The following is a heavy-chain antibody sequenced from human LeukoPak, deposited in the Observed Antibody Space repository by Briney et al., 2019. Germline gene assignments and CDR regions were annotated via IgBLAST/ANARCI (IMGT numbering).Heavy chain of an antibody. CDR3: ARDHSGWLGY. V-gene: IGHV3-30-3*01. CDR2: ISYDGSNK. CDR1: GFTFSSYA. Sequence: GGSLRLSCAASGFTFSSYAMHWVRQAPGKGLEWVAVISYDGSNKYYADSVKGRFTISRDNSKNALYLQMNSLRAEDTAVYYCARDHSGWLGYWGQGTLVTASS. D-gene: IGHD6-19*01. J-gene: IGHJ4*02.